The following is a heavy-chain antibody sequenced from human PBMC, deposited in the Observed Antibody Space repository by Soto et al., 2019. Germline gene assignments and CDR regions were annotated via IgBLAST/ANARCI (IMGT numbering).Heavy chain of an antibody. Sequence: EVQLVESGGGLVKPGGSLILSCAASGFTFSNAWMSWVRQAPGKGLEWVGRIKSKTDGGTTDYAAPVKGRFTISRDDSKNTLYLQMNILKTENTAVYYCTTEGPTTPIPQYGMDVWGQGTTVTVSS. CDR3: TTEGPTTPIPQYGMDV. D-gene: IGHD1-7*01. J-gene: IGHJ6*02. CDR2: IKSKTDGGTT. CDR1: GFTFSNAW. V-gene: IGHV3-15*01.